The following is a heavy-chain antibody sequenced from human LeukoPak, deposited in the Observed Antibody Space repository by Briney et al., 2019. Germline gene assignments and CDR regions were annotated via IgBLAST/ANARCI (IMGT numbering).Heavy chain of an antibody. Sequence: PSETLSLTCTVSGGSISSYYWSWIRQPPGKGLEWIGYIYYSGSTNYNPSLKSRVTISVDTSKNQFSLKLSSVTAADTAVYYCARDSRLDQPLLYSYYYYGMDVWGQGTTVTVSS. CDR1: GGSISSYY. CDR2: IYYSGST. D-gene: IGHD2-2*02. J-gene: IGHJ6*02. CDR3: ARDSRLDQPLLYSYYYYGMDV. V-gene: IGHV4-59*01.